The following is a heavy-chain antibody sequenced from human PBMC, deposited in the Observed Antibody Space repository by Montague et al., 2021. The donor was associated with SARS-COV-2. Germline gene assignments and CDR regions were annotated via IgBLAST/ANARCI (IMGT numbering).Heavy chain of an antibody. CDR3: ARTEYNWNDWFDP. J-gene: IGHJ5*02. V-gene: IGHV4-59*13. D-gene: IGHD1-20*01. CDR2: IFHSGIT. Sequence: SETLSLTCSVSGGSISSYYWSWIRQSPGKGLEWIGYIFHSGITDYNPSLTSRVTISVDMSTNQFSLQLNSVTAADSAVYYCARTEYNWNDWFDPWGQGTLVTVSS. CDR1: GGSISSYY.